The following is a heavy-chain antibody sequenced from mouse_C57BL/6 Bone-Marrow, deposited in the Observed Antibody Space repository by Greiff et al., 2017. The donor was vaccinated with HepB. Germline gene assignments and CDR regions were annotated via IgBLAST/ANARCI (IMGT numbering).Heavy chain of an antibody. V-gene: IGHV2-5*01. CDR1: GFSLTSYG. Sequence: VQLQQSGPGLVQPSPSLSITCTVSGFSLTSYGVHWVRPSPGKGLEWLGVIWRGGSTDYNAAFMSRLSITKDNSKSQVFFKMNSLQADDTAIYYCAKTSYGNYGGGAMDYWGQGTSVTVSS. CDR2: IWRGGST. D-gene: IGHD2-1*01. CDR3: AKTSYGNYGGGAMDY. J-gene: IGHJ4*01.